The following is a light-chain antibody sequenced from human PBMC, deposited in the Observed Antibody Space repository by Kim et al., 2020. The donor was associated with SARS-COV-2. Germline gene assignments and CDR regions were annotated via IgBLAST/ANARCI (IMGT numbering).Light chain of an antibody. CDR1: DRIPRY. J-gene: IGKJ1*01. V-gene: IGKV1-39*01. CDR2: STY. CDR3: QQSYTIPWT. Sequence: APVGERVPVTWLKSDRIPRYLKWDQQRTGESPKRLIYSTYTLQSGVPSRVSGSGAGTEFTLTISSLQPEDLATYYSQQSYTIPWTFGEGTKVEIK.